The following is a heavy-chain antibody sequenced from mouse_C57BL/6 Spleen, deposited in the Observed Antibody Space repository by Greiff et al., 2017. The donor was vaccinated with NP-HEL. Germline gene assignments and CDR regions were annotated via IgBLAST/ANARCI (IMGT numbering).Heavy chain of an antibody. Sequence: EVKVVESGGDLVKPGGSLKLSCAASGFTFSSYGMSWVRQTPDKRLEWVATISSGGSYTYYPDSVKGRFTISRDNAKNTLYLQMSSLKSEDTAMYYCARQGDGFAYWGQGTLVTVSA. D-gene: IGHD2-3*01. CDR1: GFTFSSYG. CDR2: ISSGGSYT. V-gene: IGHV5-6*01. CDR3: ARQGDGFAY. J-gene: IGHJ3*01.